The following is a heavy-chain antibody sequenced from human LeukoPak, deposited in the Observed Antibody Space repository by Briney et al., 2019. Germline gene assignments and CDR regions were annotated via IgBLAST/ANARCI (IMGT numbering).Heavy chain of an antibody. D-gene: IGHD6-13*01. V-gene: IGHV4-59*12. CDR2: IYHSGST. CDR3: ARDIKAGIAAAGTFIYYYYYMDV. CDR1: GGSISSYY. Sequence: SETLSLTCTVSGGSISSYYWSWIRQPPGKGLEWIGYIYHSGSTYYNPSLKSRVTISVDRSKNQFSLKLSSVTAADTAVYYCARDIKAGIAAAGTFIYYYYYMDVWGKGTTVTVSS. J-gene: IGHJ6*03.